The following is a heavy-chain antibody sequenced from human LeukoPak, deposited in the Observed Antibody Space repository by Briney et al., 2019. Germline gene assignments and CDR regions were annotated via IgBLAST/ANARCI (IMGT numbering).Heavy chain of an antibody. CDR2: INHSGST. Sequence: SETLSLTCAVYGGSFSGYYWSWIRQPPGKGLEWIGEINHSGSTNYNPSLKSRVTISVDTSKNQFSLKLSSVTAADTAVYYCARTFGIAVAGPHFDYWGQGTLVTVSS. V-gene: IGHV4-34*01. CDR3: ARTFGIAVAGPHFDY. D-gene: IGHD6-19*01. CDR1: GGSFSGYY. J-gene: IGHJ4*02.